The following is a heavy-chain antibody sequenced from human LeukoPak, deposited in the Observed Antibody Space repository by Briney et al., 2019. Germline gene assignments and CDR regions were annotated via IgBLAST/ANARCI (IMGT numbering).Heavy chain of an antibody. CDR1: GFTLTNYG. CDR3: ARDGNTWELWRGGFFDS. J-gene: IGHJ4*02. V-gene: IGHV3-48*03. D-gene: IGHD1-26*01. CDR2: ISSSGSSI. Sequence: PGGSLRLSCEASGFTLTNYGMNWVRQAPGKGPEWLSYISSSGSSINYADSVKGRFTISRDTAKNSLYLQMGSLRAEDTALYYCARDGNTWELWRGGFFDSWGQGTLVTVSS.